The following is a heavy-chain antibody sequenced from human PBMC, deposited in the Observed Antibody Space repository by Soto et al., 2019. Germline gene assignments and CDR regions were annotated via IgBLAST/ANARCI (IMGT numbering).Heavy chain of an antibody. CDR3: ARVITTPYYYYGMDV. CDR1: GGSFSGYY. V-gene: IGHV4-34*01. D-gene: IGHD1-1*01. J-gene: IGHJ6*02. CDR2: INHSGST. Sequence: PSETLSLTCVVYGGSFSGYYWSWIRQPPGKGLEWIGEINHSGSTNCNPSLKSRVTISVDTSKNQFSLKLSSVTAADTAVYYCARVITTPYYYYGMDVWGQGTTVTVSS.